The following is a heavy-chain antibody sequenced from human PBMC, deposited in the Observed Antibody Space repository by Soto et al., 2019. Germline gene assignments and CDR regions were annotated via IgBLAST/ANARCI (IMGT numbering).Heavy chain of an antibody. D-gene: IGHD3-3*01. CDR1: GFTFSSYA. CDR2: IIVSGGST. Sequence: GGSLRLSCAASGFTFSSYAMSWVRQAPGKGLEWVSAIIVSGGSTYYADSVKGRFTISRDNSKNTLYLQMNSLRAEDTAVYYCAKDSGPITIFGVVIIQHYYYGMDVWGQGTTVTV. CDR3: AKDSGPITIFGVVIIQHYYYGMDV. J-gene: IGHJ6*02. V-gene: IGHV3-23*01.